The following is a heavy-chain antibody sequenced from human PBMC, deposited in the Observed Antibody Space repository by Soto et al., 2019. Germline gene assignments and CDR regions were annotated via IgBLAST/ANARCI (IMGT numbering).Heavy chain of an antibody. CDR1: GYSFTTYW. CDR3: ARPGYCSGVNCYSGDY. D-gene: IGHD2-15*01. Sequence: GESLNISCKGSGYSFTTYWIGWVRQMPGKGLEWMGIIYPGDSDTRYSPSFQGQVTISADKSITTAYLQWSSLKASDTAMYYCARPGYCSGVNCYSGDYWGQGTLVTVSS. V-gene: IGHV5-51*01. CDR2: IYPGDSDT. J-gene: IGHJ4*02.